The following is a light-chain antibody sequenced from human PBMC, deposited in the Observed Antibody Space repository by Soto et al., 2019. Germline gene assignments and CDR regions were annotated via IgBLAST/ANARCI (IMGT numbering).Light chain of an antibody. Sequence: QSALTQPRSVSGSPGQSVTISCTGSSSDVGRYNYVSWYQQHPGRAPQLIISAGVPGRFSGSKSGNTASLTISGLQAEDEADYYCCSYAGSYTHWVFGGGTKVTVL. J-gene: IGLJ3*02. CDR1: SSDVGRYNY. V-gene: IGLV2-11*01. CDR3: CSYAGSYTHWV.